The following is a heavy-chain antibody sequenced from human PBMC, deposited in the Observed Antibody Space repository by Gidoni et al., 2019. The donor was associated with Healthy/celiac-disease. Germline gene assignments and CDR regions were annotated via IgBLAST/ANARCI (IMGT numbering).Heavy chain of an antibody. V-gene: IGHV5-10-1*03. J-gene: IGHJ6*02. CDR1: GYSFTSYW. D-gene: IGHD2-15*01. CDR2: IDPSDSYT. Sequence: EVQLVQSGAEVKKPGESLRISCKGSGYSFTSYWISWVRQMPGKGLEWMGRIDPSDSYTNYSPSFQGHVTISADKSISTAYLQWSSLKASDTAMYYCARPSGYCSGGSCYYYYYYGMDVWGQGTTVTVSS. CDR3: ARPSGYCSGGSCYYYYYYGMDV.